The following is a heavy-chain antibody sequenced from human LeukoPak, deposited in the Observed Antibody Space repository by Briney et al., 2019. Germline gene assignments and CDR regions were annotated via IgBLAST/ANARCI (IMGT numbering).Heavy chain of an antibody. V-gene: IGHV1-69*04. Sequence: SVKVSCKASGGTFSSYAISWVRQAPGQGLEWMGRIIPILGIANYAQKFQGRVTITAVKSTSTAYMELSSLRSEDTAVYYCARDQRVGRQDYWGQGTLVTVSS. CDR1: GGTFSSYA. D-gene: IGHD1-26*01. CDR3: ARDQRVGRQDY. J-gene: IGHJ4*02. CDR2: IIPILGIA.